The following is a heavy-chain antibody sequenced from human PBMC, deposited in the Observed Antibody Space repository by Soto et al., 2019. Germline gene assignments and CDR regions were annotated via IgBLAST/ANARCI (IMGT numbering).Heavy chain of an antibody. CDR3: ARGVAGPLHGFDP. V-gene: IGHV1-3*01. CDR1: GYTFTSYA. CDR2: INAGNGNT. Sequence: ASVKVSCKASGYTFTSYAMHWVRQAPGQRLEWMGWINAGNGNTKYSQKLQGRVTITRDTSASTAYMELSSLRSEDTAVYYCARGVAGPLHGFDPWGKGTLVTVPS. D-gene: IGHD6-19*01. J-gene: IGHJ5*02.